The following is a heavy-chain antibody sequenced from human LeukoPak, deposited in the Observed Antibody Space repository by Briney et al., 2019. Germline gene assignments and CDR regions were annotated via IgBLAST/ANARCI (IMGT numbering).Heavy chain of an antibody. Sequence: GGSLRLSCAASGFTFDDYAMHWVRQAPGKGLEWVSGISWNSGSIGYADSVKGRFTISRDNAKNSLYLQMNSLRAEDTALYYCAKDMGRGYGPIDAFDIWGQGTMVTVSS. D-gene: IGHD5-18*01. CDR1: GFTFDDYA. V-gene: IGHV3-9*01. J-gene: IGHJ3*02. CDR3: AKDMGRGYGPIDAFDI. CDR2: ISWNSGSI.